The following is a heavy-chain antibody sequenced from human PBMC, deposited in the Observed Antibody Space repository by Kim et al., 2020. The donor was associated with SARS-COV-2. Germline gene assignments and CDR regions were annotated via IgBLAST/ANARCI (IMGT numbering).Heavy chain of an antibody. CDR3: VSIVVVTSTPGNDAFDI. Sequence: GGSLRLSCAASGFTVSSNYMSWVRQAPGKGLEWVSVIYSGGSTYYADSVKGRFTISRDNSKNTLYLQMNSLRAEDTAVYYCVSIVVVTSTPGNDAFDIWGQGTMVTVSS. V-gene: IGHV3-53*01. CDR2: IYSGGST. CDR1: GFTVSSNY. J-gene: IGHJ3*02. D-gene: IGHD3-22*01.